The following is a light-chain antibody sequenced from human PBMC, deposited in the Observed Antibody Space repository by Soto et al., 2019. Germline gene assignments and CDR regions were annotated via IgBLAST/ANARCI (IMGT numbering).Light chain of an antibody. CDR2: GAT. CDR1: QSVSSSL. CDR3: QLYGDSLFT. Sequence: EIVLTQSPGTLSVSPGERASLSCRASQSVSSSLLAWYQQKPGQAPRVLIYGATSRATGIPDRFSGSVSGTDFTLTISRLEPEDSAVYYCQLYGDSLFTFGPGTKVDI. J-gene: IGKJ3*01. V-gene: IGKV3-20*01.